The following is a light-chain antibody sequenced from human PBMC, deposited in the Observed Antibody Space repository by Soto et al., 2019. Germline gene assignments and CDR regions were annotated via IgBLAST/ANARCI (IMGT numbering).Light chain of an antibody. Sequence: QSVLTQPPSVSGAPGQRVTISCTGSSSNIGAGYDVHWYLQLPGTAPKLLVYGDTNRPSGVPDRFSGSKSGTSASLAITGLQAEDEADYYCQSYDSSRSGVIFGGGTQLTVL. CDR1: SSNIGAGYD. CDR3: QSYDSSRSGVI. CDR2: GDT. J-gene: IGLJ2*01. V-gene: IGLV1-40*01.